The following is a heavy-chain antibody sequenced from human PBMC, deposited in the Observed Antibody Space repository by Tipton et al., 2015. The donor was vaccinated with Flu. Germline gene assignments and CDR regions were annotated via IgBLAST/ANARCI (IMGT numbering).Heavy chain of an antibody. CDR1: GGSISSSRYY. CDR3: ARDSAVVPTALVY. CDR2: LYYTGST. D-gene: IGHD2-2*01. V-gene: IGHV4-31*02. Sequence: LRLSCTVSGGSISSSRYYWTWIRQPPGKGLEWTGNLYYTGSTYYSPSLKSRVTISSVDTSKNQFSLTLTSVTAADTAVYFCARDSAVVPTALVYWGQGTLVTVSS. J-gene: IGHJ4*02.